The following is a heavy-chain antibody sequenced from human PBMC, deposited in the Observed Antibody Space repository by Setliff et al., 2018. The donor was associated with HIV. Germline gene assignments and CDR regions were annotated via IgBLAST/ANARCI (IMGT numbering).Heavy chain of an antibody. V-gene: IGHV1-18*01. CDR3: ASGKGVGGVVITDGLDV. Sequence: GASVKVSCKASGYTFTSYGISWVRQAPGQGLEWMGWISAYNGNTNYAQKLQGRVTMTTDTSTSTAYLELRTLTSEDTAVYYCASGKGVGGVVITDGLDVWGKGTTVTVSS. CDR1: GYTFTSYG. D-gene: IGHD3-10*01. CDR2: ISAYNGNT. J-gene: IGHJ6*04.